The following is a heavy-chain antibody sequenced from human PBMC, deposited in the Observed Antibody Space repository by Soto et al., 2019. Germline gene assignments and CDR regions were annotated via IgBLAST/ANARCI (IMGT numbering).Heavy chain of an antibody. D-gene: IGHD3-22*01. CDR2: IIPIFGTA. V-gene: IGHV1-69*06. CDR1: GGTFSSYA. J-gene: IGHJ4*02. CDR3: ARVATYYYDSSGSLVDY. Sequence: QVQLVQSGAEVKKPGSSVKVSCKASGGTFSSYAISWVRQAPGQGLEWMGGIIPIFGTANYAQKFQGRVTMTADKSTSTAYMELSSLRSEDTAVYYCARVATYYYDSSGSLVDYWGQGTLVTVSS.